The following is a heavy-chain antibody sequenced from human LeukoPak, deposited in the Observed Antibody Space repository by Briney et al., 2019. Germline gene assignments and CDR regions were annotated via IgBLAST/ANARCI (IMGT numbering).Heavy chain of an antibody. V-gene: IGHV3-21*01. D-gene: IGHD5-18*01. J-gene: IGHJ4*02. CDR1: GFTFSSYS. CDR3: ARDRDSYGYGFEY. CDR2: ISSSSSYI. Sequence: GGSLRLSCAASGFTFSSYSMNWVRQAPGKGLEWVSSISSSSSYIYYADSVKGRFTISRDNAKNSLYLQMNSLRAEDTAVYYCARDRDSYGYGFEYWGQGTLVTVSS.